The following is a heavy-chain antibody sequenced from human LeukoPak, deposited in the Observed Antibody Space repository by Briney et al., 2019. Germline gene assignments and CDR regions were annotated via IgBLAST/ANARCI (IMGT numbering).Heavy chain of an antibody. V-gene: IGHV1-2*02. Sequence: ASVKVSYKASGYTFTGYNMHWVRQAPGQGLGWMGWIDPNSGGTNYAQKFQGRVTMTRDTSISTAYMELSSLRSDDTAVYYCARGRMGGGNDYWGQGTLVTVSS. CDR1: GYTFTGYN. D-gene: IGHD2-15*01. CDR3: ARGRMGGGNDY. J-gene: IGHJ4*02. CDR2: IDPNSGGT.